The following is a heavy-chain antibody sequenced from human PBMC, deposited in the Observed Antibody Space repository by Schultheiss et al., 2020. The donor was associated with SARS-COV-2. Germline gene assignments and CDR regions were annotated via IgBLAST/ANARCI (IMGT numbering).Heavy chain of an antibody. Sequence: GSLRLSCTVSGGSISSGSYYWSWIRQPPGKGLEWIGYIYYSGSTNYNPSLKSRVTISVDKSKNQFSLKLSSVTAADTAVYYCARGVDGHPNYYYYGMDVWGQGTTVTVSS. CDR2: IYYSGST. J-gene: IGHJ6*02. CDR3: ARGVDGHPNYYYYGMDV. CDR1: GGSISSGSYY. V-gene: IGHV4-61*05.